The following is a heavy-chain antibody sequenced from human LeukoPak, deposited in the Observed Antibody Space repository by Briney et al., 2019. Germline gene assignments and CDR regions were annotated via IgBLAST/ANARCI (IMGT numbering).Heavy chain of an antibody. CDR2: IYYSGST. CDR1: GGSISSYY. V-gene: IGHV4-59*01. J-gene: IGHJ4*02. Sequence: SETLSLTSTVSGGSISSYYWSWIRQPPGKGLEWIGYIYYSGSTNYNPSLKSRVTISVDTSKNQFSLKLSSVTAADTAVYYCARSYYDYVWGSRYYFDYWGQGTLVTVSS. CDR3: ARSYYDYVWGSRYYFDY. D-gene: IGHD3-16*01.